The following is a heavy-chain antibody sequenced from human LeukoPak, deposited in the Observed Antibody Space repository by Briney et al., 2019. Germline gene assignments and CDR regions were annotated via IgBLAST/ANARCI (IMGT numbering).Heavy chain of an antibody. CDR1: GGSISSGSYY. CDR2: IYSSGST. Sequence: TLSLTCTVSGGSISSGSYYRSWIRQPAGKGLEWIGRIYSSGSTNYNPSLKSRVTVSLDTSKNQFSLKLSSVTAADTAVYYCAGTKRITMIVAWYYFDYWGQGTLVTVSS. CDR3: AGTKRITMIVAWYYFDY. J-gene: IGHJ4*02. V-gene: IGHV4-61*02. D-gene: IGHD3-22*01.